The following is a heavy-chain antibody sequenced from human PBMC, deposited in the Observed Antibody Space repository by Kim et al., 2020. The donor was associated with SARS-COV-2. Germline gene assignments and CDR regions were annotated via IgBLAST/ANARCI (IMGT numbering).Heavy chain of an antibody. J-gene: IGHJ6*02. D-gene: IGHD5-12*01. CDR1: GFTFSSYG. V-gene: IGHV3-33*01. Sequence: GGSLRLSCAASGFTFSSYGMHWVRQAPGKGLEWVAVIWYDGSNKYYADSVKGRFTISRDNSKNTLYLQMNSLRAEDTAVYYCARDEHGSGYDGYYYGMDVWGQGTTVTVSS. CDR2: IWYDGSNK. CDR3: ARDEHGSGYDGYYYGMDV.